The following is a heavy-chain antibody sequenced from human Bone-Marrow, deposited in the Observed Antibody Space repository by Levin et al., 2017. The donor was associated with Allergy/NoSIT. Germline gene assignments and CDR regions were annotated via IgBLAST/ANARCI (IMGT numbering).Heavy chain of an antibody. CDR1: GFTFRTYG. V-gene: IGHV3-33*07. D-gene: IGHD2-21*02. J-gene: IGHJ4*02. Sequence: PGGSLRLSCAASGFTFRTYGMYWVRQAPGKGLDWVAAIWYDGSNEYYADSVKGRFTISRDNSKNTVYLQMNSLRAEDTALYYCASGGCGGDCSDFDYWGRGTLVTVSS. CDR2: IWYDGSNE. CDR3: ASGGCGGDCSDFDY.